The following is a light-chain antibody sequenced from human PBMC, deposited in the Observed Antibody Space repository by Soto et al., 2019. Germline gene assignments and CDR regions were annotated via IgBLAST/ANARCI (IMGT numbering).Light chain of an antibody. CDR1: STDVGSYNL. J-gene: IGLJ1*01. CDR2: DVS. V-gene: IGLV2-11*01. Sequence: QSVLTQPASVSGSPGQSITISCIGTSTDVGSYNLFSWYQQHPGKAPKLMIYDVSKRPSGVPDRFSGSKSGNTASLTISGLQAEDEADYYCCSYAGSYTYVFGTGTKLTVL. CDR3: CSYAGSYTYV.